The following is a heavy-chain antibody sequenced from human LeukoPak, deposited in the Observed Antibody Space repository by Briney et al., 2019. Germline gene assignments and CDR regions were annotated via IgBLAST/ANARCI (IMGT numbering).Heavy chain of an antibody. V-gene: IGHV3-23*01. J-gene: IGHJ4*02. CDR1: GFCFSISD. CDR3: AKHGGSYSTSNF. Sequence: PGGALRLSCAPSGFCFSISDMSGVRQAPGEGLEWVSLITHSGDTTYYPDSVKGRFTISRDNSKNTLFLQMNSLTAEDTAIYYCAKHGGSYSTSNFWGQGTLVIVSS. CDR2: ITHSGDTT. D-gene: IGHD6-6*01.